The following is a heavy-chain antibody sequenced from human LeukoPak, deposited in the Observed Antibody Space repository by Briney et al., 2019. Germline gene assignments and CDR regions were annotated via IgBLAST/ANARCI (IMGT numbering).Heavy chain of an antibody. D-gene: IGHD2-21*02. CDR2: IYYSGST. J-gene: IGHJ4*02. Sequence: PSETLSLTCTVSGGSISSSSYYGGWIRQPPGKGLEWIGRIYYSGSTYYNPSLKSRVTISVDTSKNQFSLKLSSVTAADTAVYYCARQEYCGGDCYSQYFDYWGQGTLVTVSS. V-gene: IGHV4-39*01. CDR1: GGSISSSSYY. CDR3: ARQEYCGGDCYSQYFDY.